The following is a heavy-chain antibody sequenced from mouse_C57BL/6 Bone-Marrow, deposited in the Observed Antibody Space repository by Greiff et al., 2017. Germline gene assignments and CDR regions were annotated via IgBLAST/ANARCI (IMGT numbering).Heavy chain of an antibody. CDR2: INPNNGGT. D-gene: IGHD3-3*01. J-gene: IGHJ2*01. CDR1: GYTFTDYY. Sequence: EVQLQQSGPELVKPGASVKISCKASGYTFTDYYMNWVKQSHGKSLEWIGDINPNNGGTSYNQKFKGKATLTVDKSSSTAYMELRSLTSEDSAVYYCAREGHEYYLDYWGQGTTLTVSS. V-gene: IGHV1-26*01. CDR3: AREGHEYYLDY.